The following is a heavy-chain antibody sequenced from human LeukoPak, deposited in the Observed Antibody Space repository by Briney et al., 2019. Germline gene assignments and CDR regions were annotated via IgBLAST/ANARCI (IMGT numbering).Heavy chain of an antibody. V-gene: IGHV4-59*08. CDR3: ARLNRWYRDAFDI. Sequence: SETLSLTCTVSGGSISSYYWSWIRQPPGKGLEWIGYIYYSGSTNYSASLKSRVTISVDTSKNQFSLKLSSVTAADTAVYYCARLNRWYRDAFDIWGQGTMVTVSS. J-gene: IGHJ3*02. CDR1: GGSISSYY. CDR2: IYYSGST. D-gene: IGHD6-13*01.